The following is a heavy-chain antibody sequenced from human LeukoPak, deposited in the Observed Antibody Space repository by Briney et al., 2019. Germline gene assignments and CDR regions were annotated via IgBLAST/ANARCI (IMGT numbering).Heavy chain of an antibody. V-gene: IGHV1-2*02. CDR2: INPNSGGT. Sequence: GASVKVSCKASGYTFTGHYMRWVRQTPGQGLEWMGWINPNSGGTNYAQKFQGRVTMTRDTSISTVYMELSRLRSDDTAMYFCARDGTYSPTALAAIHDYWGQGSLVTVSS. D-gene: IGHD6-19*01. J-gene: IGHJ4*02. CDR3: ARDGTYSPTALAAIHDY. CDR1: GYTFTGHY.